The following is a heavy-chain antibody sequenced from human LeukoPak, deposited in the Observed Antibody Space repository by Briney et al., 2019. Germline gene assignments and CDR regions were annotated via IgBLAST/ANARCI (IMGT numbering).Heavy chain of an antibody. CDR2: IYTSGST. CDR3: AREIGGYTYGYVPREVSYYFDY. D-gene: IGHD5-18*01. V-gene: IGHV4-4*07. CDR1: GNSFGDYY. Sequence: SETLSLTCTVSGNSFGDYYWSWIRQPAGKGLEWIGRIYTSGSTTYNPSLKSRVTMSVDTSKSQFSLKLSSVTAADTAVYYCAREIGGYTYGYVPREVSYYFDYWGQGTLVTVSS. J-gene: IGHJ4*02.